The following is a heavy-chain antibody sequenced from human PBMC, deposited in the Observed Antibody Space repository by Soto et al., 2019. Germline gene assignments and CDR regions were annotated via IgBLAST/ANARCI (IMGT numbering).Heavy chain of an antibody. J-gene: IGHJ5*02. CDR3: ARAAGRFGELFWFDT. V-gene: IGHV1-46*01. CDR2: INPRGFFT. Sequence: QVQLVQSGAEVKKPGASVKVSCKASGYTVTSYNIHWVRQATGQVLEWVGMINPRGFFTTYAQKFRGRVTMTGETSTRVVYMELTNLRSEDSAVYYCARAAGRFGELFWFDTWGQGTLVAVAS. D-gene: IGHD3-10*01. CDR1: GYTVTSYN.